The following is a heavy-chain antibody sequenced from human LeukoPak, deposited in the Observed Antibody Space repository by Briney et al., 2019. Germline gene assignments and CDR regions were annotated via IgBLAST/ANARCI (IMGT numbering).Heavy chain of an antibody. CDR1: GFTFSSYS. J-gene: IGHJ3*02. V-gene: IGHV3-48*04. Sequence: GGSLRLSCAASGFTFSSYSMNWVRQAPGKGLEWVSYISSSSSTIYYADSVKGRFTISRDNAKNSLYLQMNSLRAEDTAVYYCARIASIVGATKAAFDIWGQGTMVTVSS. CDR3: ARIASIVGATKAAFDI. D-gene: IGHD1-26*01. CDR2: ISSSSSTI.